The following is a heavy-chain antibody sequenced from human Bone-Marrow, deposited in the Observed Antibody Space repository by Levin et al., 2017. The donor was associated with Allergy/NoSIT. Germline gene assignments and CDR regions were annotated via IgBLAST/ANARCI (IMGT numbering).Heavy chain of an antibody. D-gene: IGHD6-19*01. CDR2: IWSDGSKQ. Sequence: GGSLRLSCAASGFTFENFGLHWVRQAPGKGLEWLAVIWSDGSKQFYADSVRGRFTISRDNSKNTLFLQMNSLSAEDTAVYYCARDRRFTTTGWFYFDSWGQGTLVTVSS. CDR3: ARDRRFTTTGWFYFDS. CDR1: GFTFENFG. J-gene: IGHJ4*02. V-gene: IGHV3-33*01.